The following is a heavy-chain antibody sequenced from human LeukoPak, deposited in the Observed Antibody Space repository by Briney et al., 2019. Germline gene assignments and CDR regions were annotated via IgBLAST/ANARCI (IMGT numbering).Heavy chain of an antibody. CDR2: INPNSGGI. Sequence: ASVKVSCKASGYTFTGYYMHWVRQAPGQGLEWMGWINPNSGGINYAQKFQGRVTMTRDTSISTAYMELSRLRSDDTAVYYCARDAEDGGLDYWGQGTLVTVSS. J-gene: IGHJ4*02. D-gene: IGHD4-23*01. V-gene: IGHV1-2*02. CDR1: GYTFTGYY. CDR3: ARDAEDGGLDY.